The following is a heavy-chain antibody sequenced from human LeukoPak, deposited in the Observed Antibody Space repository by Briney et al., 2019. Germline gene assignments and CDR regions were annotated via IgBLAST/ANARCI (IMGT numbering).Heavy chain of an antibody. CDR3: AKDLHYGSADY. V-gene: IGHV3-74*01. Sequence: GRSLRLSCAASGFTFSNYWMHWVRQDPGKGLVWVSFINPDGSTTNYADPVKGRFTISRDNAKNALYLQMNSLRAEDTAVYYCAKDLHYGSADYWGQGTLVTVSS. CDR2: INPDGSTT. D-gene: IGHD3-10*01. CDR1: GFTFSNYW. J-gene: IGHJ4*02.